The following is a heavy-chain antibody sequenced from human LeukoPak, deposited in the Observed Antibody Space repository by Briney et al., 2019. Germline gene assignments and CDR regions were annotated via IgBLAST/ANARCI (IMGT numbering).Heavy chain of an antibody. V-gene: IGHV1-69*04. D-gene: IGHD3-22*01. Sequence: ASVKVSCKASGGTFSSYAISWVRQAPGQGLEWMGRIIPILGIANYAQKFQGRVTITADKSTSTAYMELSSLRSEDTAVYYCASVHYDSSGYYSVDWFDPWGQGTLVTVSS. CDR2: IIPILGIA. CDR3: ASVHYDSSGYYSVDWFDP. CDR1: GGTFSSYA. J-gene: IGHJ5*02.